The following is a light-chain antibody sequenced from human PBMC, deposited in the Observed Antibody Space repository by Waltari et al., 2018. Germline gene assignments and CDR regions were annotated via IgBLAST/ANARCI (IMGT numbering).Light chain of an antibody. Sequence: LVPTQSPSASAPLGASVNLTCTISRGHSSNFIAWLQQQPEKGPRYLMKVNSDGSHSKGDEIPDRFSGSSSGAERYLTISSLQSEDEADYYCQTGGHGTWVFGGGTKLTVL. CDR1: RGHSSNF. CDR2: VNSDGSH. CDR3: QTGGHGTWV. J-gene: IGLJ3*02. V-gene: IGLV4-69*01.